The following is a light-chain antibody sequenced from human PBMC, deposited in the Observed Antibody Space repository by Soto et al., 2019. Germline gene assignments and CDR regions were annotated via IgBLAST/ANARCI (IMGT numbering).Light chain of an antibody. CDR3: QQYGSSPRT. V-gene: IGKV3-15*01. CDR1: QSVGSN. CDR2: LAS. Sequence: EIVMTQSPATLSVSPGERATLSCRASQSVGSNLAWYQQKPGQAPRLLIYLASTRVTGIPARFSGSGSGTEFTLTISRLEPEDFAVYYCQQYGSSPRTFGQGTKVDIK. J-gene: IGKJ1*01.